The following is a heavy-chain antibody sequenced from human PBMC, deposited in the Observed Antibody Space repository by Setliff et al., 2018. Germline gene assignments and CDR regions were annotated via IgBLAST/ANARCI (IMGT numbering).Heavy chain of an antibody. D-gene: IGHD3-22*01. Sequence: SVKVSCKASGGTFSSYTISWVRQAPGQGLEWMGRIIPILGIANYAQKFQGRVTITADKSTSTAYMELSSLRSEDTAVYYCARERYYYDSSGYDAGSNFDYWGQGTLVTVS. CDR1: GGTFSSYT. J-gene: IGHJ4*02. CDR2: IIPILGIA. V-gene: IGHV1-69*04. CDR3: ARERYYYDSSGYDAGSNFDY.